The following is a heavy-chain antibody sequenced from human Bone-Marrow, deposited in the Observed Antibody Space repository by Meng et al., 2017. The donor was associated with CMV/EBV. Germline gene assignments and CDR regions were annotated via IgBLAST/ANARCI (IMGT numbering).Heavy chain of an antibody. CDR1: GFSVSDNY. CDR2: IYSGGSI. CDR3: ARDSSTIFWPNYYYYGMDV. J-gene: IGHJ6*02. V-gene: IGHV3-53*01. Sequence: GESLKISCAASGFSVSDNYMSWVRQAPGRGLEWVSLIYSGGSIYNADSVKGRFSISRDSSKNTLYLQMNSLRAEDTAVYYCARDSSTIFWPNYYYYGMDVCGQGTTVTVSS. D-gene: IGHD3-9*01.